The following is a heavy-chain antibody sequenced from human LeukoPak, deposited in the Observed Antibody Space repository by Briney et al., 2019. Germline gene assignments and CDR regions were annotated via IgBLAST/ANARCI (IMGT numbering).Heavy chain of an antibody. J-gene: IGHJ3*02. Sequence: SETLSLICTVSGGSISGYYWNWIRQPPGKGLEWIGYIYYSGSTDSTPSLKSRVTISVDTSKNQFSLNLNSVTATDTAVYYCARAVGHYWAFDMWGQGTMVTVSS. V-gene: IGHV4-59*12. D-gene: IGHD1-26*01. CDR1: GGSISGYY. CDR3: ARAVGHYWAFDM. CDR2: IYYSGST.